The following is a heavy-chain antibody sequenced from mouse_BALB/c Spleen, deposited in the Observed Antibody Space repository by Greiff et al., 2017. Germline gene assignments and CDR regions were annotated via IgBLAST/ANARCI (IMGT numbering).Heavy chain of an antibody. CDR3: TRYGSSPYYAMDY. CDR2: INPSNGGT. D-gene: IGHD1-1*01. V-gene: IGHV1S81*02. J-gene: IGHJ4*01. Sequence: VQLQQSGAELVKPGASVKLSCKASGYTFTSYYMYWVKQRPGQGLEWIGEINPSNGGTNFNEKFKSKATLTVDKSSSTAYMQLSSLTSEDSAVYYCTRYGSSPYYAMDYWGQGTSVTVSS. CDR1: GYTFTSYY.